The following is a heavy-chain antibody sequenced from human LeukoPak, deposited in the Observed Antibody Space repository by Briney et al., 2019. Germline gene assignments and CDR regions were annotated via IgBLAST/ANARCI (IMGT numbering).Heavy chain of an antibody. CDR2: IYYSGST. V-gene: IGHV4-38-2*01. CDR3: ASNSSGRYFDY. CDR1: HYSISSGDY. J-gene: IGHJ4*02. Sequence: SETLSLTCVVSHYSISSGDYWGWIRQPPGKGPEWIGSIYYSGSTHYNPSLKSRVIMSVDTSKNQFSLKLRSVTAADTALYYCASNSSGRYFDYWGQGTLVTVSS. D-gene: IGHD6-19*01.